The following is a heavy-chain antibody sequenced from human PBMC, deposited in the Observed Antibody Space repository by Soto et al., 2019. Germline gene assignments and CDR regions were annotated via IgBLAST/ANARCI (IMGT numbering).Heavy chain of an antibody. D-gene: IGHD1-20*01. CDR1: GFTFSSYA. V-gene: IGHV3-33*01. Sequence: QVQLVEFGGGVVQPGRSLTLSCAASGFTFSSYAMVWVRQAPGKGPEWVAVIWHDGNNKYYADSVKGRFTISRDNSKDTLYLQMNSLSAEETAVYYCARDLRYPSKLDYWGQGTLVTVSS. CDR3: ARDLRYPSKLDY. J-gene: IGHJ4*02. CDR2: IWHDGNNK.